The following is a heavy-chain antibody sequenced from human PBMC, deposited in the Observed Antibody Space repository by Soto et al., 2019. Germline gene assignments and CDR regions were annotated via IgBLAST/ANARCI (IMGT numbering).Heavy chain of an antibody. CDR1: GYTFSNYG. Sequence: QVQLVQSGAEVKKPGASVTVCGKTSGYTFSNYGINWVRQAPGQGLEWMGWISGYNGNTNYAQTAQGRVTMTTDISTGTVYMELRSLKSDDTAIYYCSRFIMVGGWFDPNYYHGMDVWGQGTTVTVSS. CDR3: SRFIMVGGWFDPNYYHGMDV. V-gene: IGHV1-18*01. D-gene: IGHD6-19*01. J-gene: IGHJ6*02. CDR2: ISGYNGNT.